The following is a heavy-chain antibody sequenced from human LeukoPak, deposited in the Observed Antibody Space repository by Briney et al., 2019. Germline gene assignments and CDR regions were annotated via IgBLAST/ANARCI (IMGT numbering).Heavy chain of an antibody. V-gene: IGHV4-34*01. Sequence: SETLSLTCAVYGGSFSGYYWSWIRQRPGRGLEWIGEINHSGSTNYNPSLKSRVTISVDTSKNQFSLKLSSVTAADTAVYYCARLGGYYDSTPGDYWGQGTLVTVSS. CDR2: INHSGST. CDR1: GGSFSGYY. D-gene: IGHD3-22*01. J-gene: IGHJ4*02. CDR3: ARLGGYYDSTPGDY.